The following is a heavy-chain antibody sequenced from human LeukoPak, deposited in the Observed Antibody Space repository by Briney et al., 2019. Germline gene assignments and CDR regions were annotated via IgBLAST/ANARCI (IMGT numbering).Heavy chain of an antibody. CDR3: TSGRYCSGGTCPFEY. D-gene: IGHD2-15*01. Sequence: SETLSLTCTVSGGSISDYYWTWIRQPPGKRLEWIGYITYSGSTDFNPSLKSLVSISVDTSKNQFSLKLTSVTAADTALYYCTSGRYCSGGTCPFEYWGQGTLVTVSS. J-gene: IGHJ4*02. CDR2: ITYSGST. CDR1: GGSISDYY. V-gene: IGHV4-59*01.